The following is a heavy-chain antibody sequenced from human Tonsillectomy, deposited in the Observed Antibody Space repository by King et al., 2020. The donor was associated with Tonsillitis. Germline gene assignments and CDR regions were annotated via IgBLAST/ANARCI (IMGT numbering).Heavy chain of an antibody. D-gene: IGHD3-22*01. Sequence: VQLVESGGGVVQPGRSLRLYCAASGFTFSGYGMQWVRQAPGKGLEWVAVISYDGSNKYYADSLKGRFTISRDNSKNTLFLRMNSLRAEDTAVYYCTRGDDSSGYYWSFDYWGQGTLVTVAS. CDR2: ISYDGSNK. V-gene: IGHV3-33*05. CDR1: GFTFSGYG. CDR3: TRGDDSSGYYWSFDY. J-gene: IGHJ4*02.